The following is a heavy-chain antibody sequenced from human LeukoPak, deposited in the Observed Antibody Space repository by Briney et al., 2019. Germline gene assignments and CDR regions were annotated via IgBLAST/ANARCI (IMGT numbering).Heavy chain of an antibody. D-gene: IGHD6-13*01. CDR2: IYTSGST. J-gene: IGHJ3*02. CDR3: ARGIAAASERALDI. Sequence: TSETLSLTCTVSGGSISSYYWSWIRQPAGKGLEWIGRIYTSGSTDYNPSLKSRVTMSVDTSKNQFSLKLTSVTAADTAVYYCARGIAAASERALDIWGQGTTVTVSS. V-gene: IGHV4-4*07. CDR1: GGSISSYY.